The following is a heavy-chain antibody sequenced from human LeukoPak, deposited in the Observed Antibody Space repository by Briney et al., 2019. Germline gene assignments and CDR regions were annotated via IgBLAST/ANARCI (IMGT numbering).Heavy chain of an antibody. V-gene: IGHV1-69*13. CDR2: IIPIFGTA. Sequence: GASVKVSCKASGGTFGSYAISWVRQAPGQGLEWMGGIIPIFGTANYAQKFQGRVTITADESTSTAYMELSSLRSEDTAVYYCARGVLYCSSTSCYRWFDPWGQGTLVTVSS. CDR3: ARGVLYCSSTSCYRWFDP. J-gene: IGHJ5*02. CDR1: GGTFGSYA. D-gene: IGHD2-2*01.